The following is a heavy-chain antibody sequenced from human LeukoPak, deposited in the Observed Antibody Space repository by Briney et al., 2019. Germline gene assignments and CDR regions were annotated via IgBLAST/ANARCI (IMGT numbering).Heavy chain of an antibody. D-gene: IGHD6-19*01. CDR3: ARWYSSGWSTYFFDY. Sequence: GGPLRLSCAASGFTVSTNYMSWVRQAPGKGLEWVSSISSSSSYIYYADSVKGRFTISRDNAKNSLYLQMNSLRAEDMAVYYCARWYSSGWSTYFFDYWGQGTLVTVSS. CDR2: ISSSSSYI. J-gene: IGHJ4*02. CDR1: GFTVSTNY. V-gene: IGHV3-21*01.